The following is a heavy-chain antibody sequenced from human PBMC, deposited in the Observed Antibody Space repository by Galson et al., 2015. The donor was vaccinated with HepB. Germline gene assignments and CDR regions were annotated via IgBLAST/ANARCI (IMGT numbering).Heavy chain of an antibody. CDR1: GFTVSSKY. Sequence: SLRLSCAASGFTVSSKYVSWVRQAPGQGLEWVSVIYSGGNTYYADSVKGRFTISRDHSKNTLYLQMNSLRAEDTAVYYGARGPRDCSSTSCSDYFDFWGQGALVTVSS. CDR2: IYSGGNT. D-gene: IGHD2-2*01. V-gene: IGHV3-66*01. CDR3: ARGPRDCSSTSCSDYFDF. J-gene: IGHJ4*02.